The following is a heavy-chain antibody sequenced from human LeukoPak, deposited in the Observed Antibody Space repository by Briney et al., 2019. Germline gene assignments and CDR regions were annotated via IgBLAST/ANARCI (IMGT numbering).Heavy chain of an antibody. D-gene: IGHD3/OR15-3a*01. J-gene: IGHJ3*02. CDR2: ISGSGGST. CDR1: GFTFSNFA. CDR3: ARDFLGTGLDAFDI. Sequence: PGGSLRLSCAASGFTFSNFAMNWVRQAPGKGLEWVSTISGSGGSTYYADSVEGRFTISRDNSKNTLYLQMNSLRAEDTAVYHCARDFLGTGLDAFDIWGQGTMVTVSS. V-gene: IGHV3-23*01.